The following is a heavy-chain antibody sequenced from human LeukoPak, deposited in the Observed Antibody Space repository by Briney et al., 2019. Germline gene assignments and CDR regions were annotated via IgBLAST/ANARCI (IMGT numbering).Heavy chain of an antibody. V-gene: IGHV3-23*01. J-gene: IGHJ3*02. D-gene: IGHD2-2*02. CDR3: ASMAGGFYCSSTSCYKGII. Sequence: QPGGSLRLSCAASGFTFSSYGMSWVRQAPGKGLEWVSAISGSGGRTYYADSVKGRFTISRDNSKNTLYLQMNSLRAEDTAVYYCASMAGGFYCSSTSCYKGIIWGQGTMVTVSS. CDR1: GFTFSSYG. CDR2: ISGSGGRT.